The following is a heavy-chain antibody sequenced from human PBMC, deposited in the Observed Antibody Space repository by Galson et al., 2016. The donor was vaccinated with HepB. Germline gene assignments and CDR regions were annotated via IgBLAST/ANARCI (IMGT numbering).Heavy chain of an antibody. J-gene: IGHJ6*02. V-gene: IGHV6-1*01. Sequence: CAISGDSVSSKTSAWNWIRQSPSRGLEWLGRTYYRSKWYFDYAESLKGRITINPDTSKNQFSLHLNSVTPGDTAIYFCARVYEINNNNGMDVWGQGTTVTVSS. CDR3: ARVYEINNNNGMDV. CDR2: TYYRSKWYF. D-gene: IGHD3-9*01. CDR1: GDSVSSKTSA.